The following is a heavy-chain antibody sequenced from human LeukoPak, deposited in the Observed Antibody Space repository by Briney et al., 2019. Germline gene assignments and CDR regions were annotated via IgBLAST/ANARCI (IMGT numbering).Heavy chain of an antibody. CDR2: ISSSSYI. D-gene: IGHD2-2*01. CDR3: ARDWDVVVPAAVAFDY. CDR1: GFTFSSYS. Sequence: GGSLRLSCAASGFTFSSYSMNWVRQAPGKGLEWVASISSSSYIYYADSVKGRFTISRDNAKNSLYLQMNSLRAEDTAVYYCARDWDVVVPAAVAFDYWGQGTLVTVSS. V-gene: IGHV3-21*01. J-gene: IGHJ4*02.